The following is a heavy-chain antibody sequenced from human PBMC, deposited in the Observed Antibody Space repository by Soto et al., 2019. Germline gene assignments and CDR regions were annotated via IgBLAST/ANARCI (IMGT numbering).Heavy chain of an antibody. J-gene: IGHJ5*02. CDR3: AHIRDLTTFGA. D-gene: IGHD3-16*01. V-gene: IGHV2-5*02. CDR1: GFSLSTSGVG. Sequence: QITLKESGPTLVKPTQTLTLTCTFSGFSLSTSGVGVGWIRQPPGKALEWLALIYWDEDKSYSPSLKSRLTITKDTSKNPVVLTMTNMDPVDTATYYCAHIRDLTTFGAWGQGTLVTVSS. CDR2: IYWDEDK.